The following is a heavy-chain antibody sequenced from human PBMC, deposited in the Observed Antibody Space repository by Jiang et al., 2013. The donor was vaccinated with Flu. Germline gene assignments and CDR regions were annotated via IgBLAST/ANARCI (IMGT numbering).Heavy chain of an antibody. V-gene: IGHV3-11*06. CDR2: ISDNSTYT. Sequence: RLSCVASGFTFSDFYMAWIRQAPGKGLEWLSYISDNSTYTNYADSVEGRFTISRDNAKNSLYLQMNNLRAEDTAVHYCATYTAIYWGQGTPVTVSS. CDR3: ATYTAIY. J-gene: IGHJ4*02. CDR1: GFTFSDFY. D-gene: IGHD3-16*01.